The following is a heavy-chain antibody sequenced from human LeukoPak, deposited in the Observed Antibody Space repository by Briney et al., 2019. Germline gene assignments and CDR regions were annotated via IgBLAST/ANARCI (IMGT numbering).Heavy chain of an antibody. V-gene: IGHV1-46*01. Sequence: ASVKVSCKASGYTFTSYYIHWARQAPGQGLEWMGIITPSGGSTSYAQKFQGRVTMTRDTSTSTVYMELSSLRSEDTAVYYCAREGGIAARPMDYWGQGTLVTVSS. CDR2: ITPSGGST. CDR1: GYTFTSYY. J-gene: IGHJ4*02. CDR3: AREGGIAARPMDY. D-gene: IGHD6-6*01.